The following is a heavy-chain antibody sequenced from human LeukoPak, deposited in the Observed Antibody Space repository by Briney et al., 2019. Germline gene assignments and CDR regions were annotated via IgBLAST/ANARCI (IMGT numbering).Heavy chain of an antibody. CDR2: IYYSGST. D-gene: IGHD2-2*03. CDR3: ARVDPYQGGDFDY. V-gene: IGHV4-39*07. CDR1: GGSISSSSYY. Sequence: SETLSLTCTVSGGSISSSSYYWGWIRQPPGKGLEWIGSIYYSGSTYYNPSLKSRVTISVDTSKNQFSLKLSSVTAADTAVYYCARVDPYQGGDFDYWGQGTLVTVSS. J-gene: IGHJ4*02.